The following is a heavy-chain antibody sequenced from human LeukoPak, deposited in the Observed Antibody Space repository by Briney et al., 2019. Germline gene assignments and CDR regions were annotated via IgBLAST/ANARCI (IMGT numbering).Heavy chain of an antibody. V-gene: IGHV3-30*04. Sequence: GRSLRLSCAASGFTFSSYAMHWVRQAPGKGLEWVAVTSYDGSNKYYADSVKGRFTISRDNSKNTLYLQMNSLRAEGTAVYYCARNAAANYGMDVWGQGTTVTVSS. CDR2: TSYDGSNK. J-gene: IGHJ6*02. D-gene: IGHD2-15*01. CDR3: ARNAAANYGMDV. CDR1: GFTFSSYA.